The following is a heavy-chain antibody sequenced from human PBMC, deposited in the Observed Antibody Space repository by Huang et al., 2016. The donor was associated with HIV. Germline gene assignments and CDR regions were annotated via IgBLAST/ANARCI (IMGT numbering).Heavy chain of an antibody. J-gene: IGHJ3*02. D-gene: IGHD2-15*01. Sequence: QVQLQESGPGLVKPSQTLSLTCTVSGASISSGSSYWTWIRQPAGRGLEGIGHIYTSGGTNYTPSLKSRVTISIDTSKNHFSLRLNSVTAADTAVYYCATWPPGSQMRAFDIWGPGTMITVSS. CDR1: GASISSGSSY. V-gene: IGHV4-61*09. CDR2: IYTSGGT. CDR3: ATWPPGSQMRAFDI.